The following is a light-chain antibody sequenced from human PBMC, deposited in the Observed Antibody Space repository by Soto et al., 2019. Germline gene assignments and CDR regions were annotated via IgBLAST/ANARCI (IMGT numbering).Light chain of an antibody. Sequence: EIVLTQSLGTLSLSPGERATLSCRASQSVGNNFLAWYQQKPGQAPRLLVYNPSSRATGIPDRFSGSGSGTDFTLTISRLEPEDFAVYYCHQYAYSPQTFGQGTRLEIK. CDR2: NPS. J-gene: IGKJ5*01. CDR3: HQYAYSPQT. V-gene: IGKV3-20*01. CDR1: QSVGNNF.